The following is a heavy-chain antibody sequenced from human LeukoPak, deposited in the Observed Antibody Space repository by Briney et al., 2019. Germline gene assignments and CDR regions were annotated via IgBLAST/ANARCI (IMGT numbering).Heavy chain of an antibody. D-gene: IGHD1-7*01. CDR2: ISGDGGST. V-gene: IGHV3-43*02. J-gene: IGHJ4*02. CDR3: AKDINWNYAWDY. CDR1: EFTFDDYA. Sequence: PGGSLRLSCAASEFTFDDYAMHWVRQAPGKGLEWVSLISGDGGSTYYADSGKGRFTISRDNSKNSLYLQMNSLRTEDTALYYCAKDINWNYAWDYWGQGTLVTVSS.